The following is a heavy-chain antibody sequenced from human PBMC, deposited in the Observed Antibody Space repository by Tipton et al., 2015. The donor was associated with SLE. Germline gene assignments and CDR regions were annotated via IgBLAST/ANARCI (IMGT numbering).Heavy chain of an antibody. V-gene: IGHV4-34*01. J-gene: IGHJ6*03. Sequence: TLSLTCAVYGGSFSGYYWNWIRQPPGKGLEWIGEINHSGSTKYNPSLKSRVTISVDTSKNQFSLKLSSVTAADTAVYYCAREPWGWNYSHYMDVWGKGTTVTVSS. CDR1: GGSFSGYY. CDR3: AREPWGWNYSHYMDV. CDR2: INHSGST. D-gene: IGHD1-7*01.